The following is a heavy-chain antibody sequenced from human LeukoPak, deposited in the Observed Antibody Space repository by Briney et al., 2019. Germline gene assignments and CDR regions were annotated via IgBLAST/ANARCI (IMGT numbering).Heavy chain of an antibody. J-gene: IGHJ6*02. Sequence: GGSLRLSCAASGFTFSSYGMHWVRQAPGKGLEWVAVIWYDGSNKYYADSVKGRFTISRDNSKNTLYLQMNSLRAEDTAVYYCARALPITMIVVVYPGGMDVWGQGTTVTVSS. CDR2: IWYDGSNK. CDR1: GFTFSSYG. D-gene: IGHD3-22*01. V-gene: IGHV3-33*01. CDR3: ARALPITMIVVVYPGGMDV.